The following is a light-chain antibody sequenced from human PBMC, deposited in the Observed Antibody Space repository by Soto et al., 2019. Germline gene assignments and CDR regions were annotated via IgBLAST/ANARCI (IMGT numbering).Light chain of an antibody. V-gene: IGLV2-8*01. CDR3: SSYAGINNLGV. J-gene: IGLJ1*01. CDR2: EVN. Sequence: QSALTQPPSASGSPGQSVTISCTGTSSDVGGYKYVSWYQQHPDKAPKLMIFEVNKRPSGVPDLFSGSKSGNTASLTVSGLQADDEADYYCSSYAGINNLGVFGTGTKLTVL. CDR1: SSDVGGYKY.